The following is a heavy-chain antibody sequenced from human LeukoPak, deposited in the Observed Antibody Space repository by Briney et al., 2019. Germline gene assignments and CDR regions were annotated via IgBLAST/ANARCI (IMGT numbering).Heavy chain of an antibody. J-gene: IGHJ5*02. Sequence: ASVKVSCKASGYTITHNYMHWVRQAPGHGVEWRGVINPSGTGTSYAQKFQGRFTMSRDTSTSTLYMELGSLRSEDTAFYYCATDHSRANTAWWFDPWGQGTLVTVSS. CDR3: ATDHSRANTAWWFDP. CDR1: GYTITHNY. D-gene: IGHD2-21*02. CDR2: INPSGTGT. V-gene: IGHV1-46*01.